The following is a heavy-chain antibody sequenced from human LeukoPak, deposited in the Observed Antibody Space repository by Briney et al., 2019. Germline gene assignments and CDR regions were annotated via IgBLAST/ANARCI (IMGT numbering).Heavy chain of an antibody. J-gene: IGHJ4*02. D-gene: IGHD3-10*01. CDR3: ARLTPTGGI. CDR2: INSDGTIT. V-gene: IGHV3-74*01. CDR1: GLTFSSYW. Sequence: GGSLRLSCAASGLTFSSYWMHWVRQVSGKRLVWVSGINSDGTITSYADSAKGRFTISRDNAKNTLCLQMNSLRAEETAVYYCARLTPTGGIWGQGTLVTVYS.